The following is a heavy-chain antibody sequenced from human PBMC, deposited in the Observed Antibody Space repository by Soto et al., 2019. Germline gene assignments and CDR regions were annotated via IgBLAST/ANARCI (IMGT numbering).Heavy chain of an antibody. CDR1: GFTFSSYA. CDR2: ISGSGVST. D-gene: IGHD3-3*01. Sequence: EVQVLESGGGLVQPGGSLRLSCAASGFTFSSYAMSWVRQAPGKGLEWVSAISGSGVSTYYADSVKGRFTISRDNSKNTLYLQMNSLRAEDTAVYYCANLGQYYDFWSGTDLDFDYWGQGTLVTVSS. CDR3: ANLGQYYDFWSGTDLDFDY. J-gene: IGHJ4*02. V-gene: IGHV3-23*01.